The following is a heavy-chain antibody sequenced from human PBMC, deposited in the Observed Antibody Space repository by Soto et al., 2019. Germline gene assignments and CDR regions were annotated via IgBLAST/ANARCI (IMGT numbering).Heavy chain of an antibody. CDR3: ARTLRFLEWLHTPPHYGMDV. Sequence: SETLSITCTVCGGSIRSGGYNWSWIRQHPGKGLEWIGYIYYSGSTYYNPSLKSRVTISVDTFKNQFSLKLSSVTAADTAVYYCARTLRFLEWLHTPPHYGMDVWGQGTTVTVSS. V-gene: IGHV4-31*03. D-gene: IGHD3-3*01. CDR2: IYYSGST. CDR1: GGSIRSGGYN. J-gene: IGHJ6*02.